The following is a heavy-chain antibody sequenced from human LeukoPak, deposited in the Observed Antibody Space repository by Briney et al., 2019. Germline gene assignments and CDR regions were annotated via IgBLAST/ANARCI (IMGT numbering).Heavy chain of an antibody. CDR1: GGSISSSSYY. J-gene: IGHJ4*02. CDR3: AREGGPYRPLDY. CDR2: IYYSGST. Sequence: PSETLSLTCTASGGSISSSSYYWGWIRQPPGKGLEWIGSIYYSGSTYYNPSLKSRVTISVDTSKNQFSLKLSSVTAADTAVYYCAREGGPYRPLDYSGQGTLVTVSS. V-gene: IGHV4-39*02.